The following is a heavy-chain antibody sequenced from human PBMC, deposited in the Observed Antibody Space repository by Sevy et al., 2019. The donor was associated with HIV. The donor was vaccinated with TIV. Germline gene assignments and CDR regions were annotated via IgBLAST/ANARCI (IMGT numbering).Heavy chain of an antibody. D-gene: IGHD4-17*01. J-gene: IGHJ4*02. Sequence: GESLKISCTASGFTFSSYEMNWVLQATGKGLECVSYISNSGSTIHYSDSVKGRFTISRDNAKNSLYLQMNSLRADDTAVYYCARDLPPSATTVPHFDYWGRGTLVTVSS. CDR2: ISNSGSTI. CDR1: GFTFSSYE. V-gene: IGHV3-48*03. CDR3: ARDLPPSATTVPHFDY.